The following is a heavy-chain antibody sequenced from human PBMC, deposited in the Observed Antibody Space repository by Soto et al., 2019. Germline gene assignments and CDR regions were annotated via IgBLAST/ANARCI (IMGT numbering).Heavy chain of an antibody. Sequence: SETLSLTCTVSGGSINSYYWSWIRQPPGKGLEWIGYIHYSGTTNYSPSLKSRVTISVDTSKNQFSLKLSSVTAADTAVHYCARGIYDSSGYYTRTFDCWGQGTLVTVSS. CDR2: IHYSGTT. CDR1: GGSINSYY. CDR3: ARGIYDSSGYYTRTFDC. J-gene: IGHJ4*02. D-gene: IGHD3-22*01. V-gene: IGHV4-59*01.